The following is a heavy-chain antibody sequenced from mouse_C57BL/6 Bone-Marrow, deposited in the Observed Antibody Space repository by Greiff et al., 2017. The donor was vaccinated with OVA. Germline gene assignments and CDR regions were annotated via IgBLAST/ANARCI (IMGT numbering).Heavy chain of an antibody. CDR3: ARCDYMYYAMDY. CDR1: GYTFTSYW. D-gene: IGHD2-4*01. J-gene: IGHJ4*01. Sequence: QVQLQQPGAELVMPGASVKLSCKASGYTFTSYWMHWVKQRPGQGLEWIGEIDPSDSYTNYNQKFKGKSTLTVDNSSSTAYMQLSSLTSEDSAVYYCARCDYMYYAMDYWGQGTSVTVSS. V-gene: IGHV1-69*01. CDR2: IDPSDSYT.